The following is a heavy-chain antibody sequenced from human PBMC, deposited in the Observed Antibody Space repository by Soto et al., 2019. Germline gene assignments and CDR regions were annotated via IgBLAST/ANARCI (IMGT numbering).Heavy chain of an antibody. J-gene: IGHJ6*02. CDR3: AKDRYYYDSSGYYYGENYYYGMDV. CDR2: ISYDGSNK. CDR1: GFTFSSYG. D-gene: IGHD3-22*01. V-gene: IGHV3-30*18. Sequence: PGVSLRLSCAASGFTFSSYGMHWVRQAPGKGLEWVAVISYDGSNKYYADSVKGRFTISRDNSKNTLYLQMNSLRAEDTAVYYCAKDRYYYDSSGYYYGENYYYGMDVWGQGTTVTVSS.